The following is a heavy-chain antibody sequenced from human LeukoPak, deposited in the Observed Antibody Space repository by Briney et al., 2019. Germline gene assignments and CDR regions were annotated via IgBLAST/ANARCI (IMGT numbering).Heavy chain of an antibody. D-gene: IGHD6-13*01. CDR2: INPSGGST. CDR1: GYTFTSYY. CDR3: ASQSGGDSSSWYEVFAY. J-gene: IGHJ4*02. Sequence: ASVKVSCKASGYTFTSYYMHWVRQAPGQGLEWMGIINPSGGSTSYAQKFQGRVTMTRDMSTSTVYMELSSLRSEDTAVYYCASQSGGDSSSWYEVFAYWGQGTLVTVSS. V-gene: IGHV1-46*01.